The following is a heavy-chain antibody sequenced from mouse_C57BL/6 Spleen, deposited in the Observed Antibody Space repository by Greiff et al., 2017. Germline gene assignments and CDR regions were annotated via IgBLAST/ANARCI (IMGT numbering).Heavy chain of an antibody. V-gene: IGHV1-55*01. D-gene: IGHD1-1*01. Sequence: QVHVKQSGAELVKPGASVKMSCKASGYTFTSYWITWVKQRPGQGLEWIGDIYPGSGSTNYNEKFKSKATLTVDTSSSTAYMQLSSLTSEDSAVYYCARWSYYYGSSYDWYFDVWGTGTTVTVSS. J-gene: IGHJ1*03. CDR1: GYTFTSYW. CDR3: ARWSYYYGSSYDWYFDV. CDR2: IYPGSGST.